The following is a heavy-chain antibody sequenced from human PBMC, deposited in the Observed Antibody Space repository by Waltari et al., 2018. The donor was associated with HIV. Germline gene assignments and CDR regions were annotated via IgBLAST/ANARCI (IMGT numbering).Heavy chain of an antibody. V-gene: IGHV1-3*01. CDR1: GYTFTSYA. CDR3: ARDQSGYSGYEMNAFDI. J-gene: IGHJ3*02. CDR2: INAGNGNT. Sequence: QVQLVQSGAEVKKPGASVKVSCKASGYTFTSYAMHWVRQAPGQRLEWMGWINAGNGNTKYSQKFQGRVTITRDTSASTAYMELSSLRSEDTAVYYCARDQSGYSGYEMNAFDIWGQGTMVTVSS. D-gene: IGHD5-12*01.